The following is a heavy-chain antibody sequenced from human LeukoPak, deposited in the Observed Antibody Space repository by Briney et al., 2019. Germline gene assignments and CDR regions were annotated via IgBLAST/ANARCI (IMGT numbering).Heavy chain of an antibody. CDR2: VSGDGGST. D-gene: IGHD4-17*01. V-gene: IGHV3-74*01. Sequence: GGSLRLSCVASGFTFSNHWMHWVRQAPGKGLVWVSRVSGDGGSTTYVDSVKGRFTISRDNAKNTLYLQMNSLRAEDTAVYYCAKGGADYGLLDYWGQGTLVTVSS. J-gene: IGHJ4*02. CDR1: GFTFSNHW. CDR3: AKGGADYGLLDY.